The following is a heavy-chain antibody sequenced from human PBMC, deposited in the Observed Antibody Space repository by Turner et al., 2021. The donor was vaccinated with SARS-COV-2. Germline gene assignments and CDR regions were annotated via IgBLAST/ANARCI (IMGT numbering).Heavy chain of an antibody. V-gene: IGHV1-69*02. CDR1: GGTLSSYT. J-gene: IGHJ4*02. Sequence: QVQLVQSGAEVKKPGSSVTVSCKASGGTLSSYTISWVRQAPGQGLEWMGRIIPILGITNYAQKFQGRVTITADKSTSTAYMDLNSLRSEDTAVYYCASRWFGELPFDYWGQGTLVTVS. CDR3: ASRWFGELPFDY. CDR2: IIPILGIT. D-gene: IGHD3-10*01.